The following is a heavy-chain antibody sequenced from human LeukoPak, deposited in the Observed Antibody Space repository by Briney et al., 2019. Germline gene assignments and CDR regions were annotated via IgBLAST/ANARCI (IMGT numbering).Heavy chain of an antibody. CDR3: ATRGNYYGYFDF. CDR2: ISGDGGST. J-gene: IGHJ4*02. D-gene: IGHD5-18*01. Sequence: GGSLRLSCATSGLTLDTYAMTWVRQAPGKGLEGVSTISGDGGSTYYAGSVKGRFVISKDISKSTLYLDMNSLTGEDTAIYFCATRGNYYGYFDFWGQGTLVTVSS. V-gene: IGHV3-23*01. CDR1: GLTLDTYA.